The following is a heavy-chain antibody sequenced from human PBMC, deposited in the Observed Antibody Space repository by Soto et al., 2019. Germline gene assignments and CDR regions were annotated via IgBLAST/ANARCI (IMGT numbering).Heavy chain of an antibody. V-gene: IGHV2-5*02. Sequence: QITLKESGPTLVKPTQTLTLTCTFSGFSLSTNGVGVGWIRQPPGKALEWLALIYWDDDKRYSPSLKSRLTIPNDTSKNRVVLTMTNMDPVDTATYYCAHSPRITMYDYWGQGTLVTVSS. J-gene: IGHJ4*02. CDR3: AHSPRITMYDY. CDR1: GFSLSTNGVG. CDR2: IYWDDDK. D-gene: IGHD3-10*02.